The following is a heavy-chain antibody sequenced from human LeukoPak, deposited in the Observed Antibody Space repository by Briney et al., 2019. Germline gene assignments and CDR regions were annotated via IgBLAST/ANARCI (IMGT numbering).Heavy chain of an antibody. D-gene: IGHD5-18*01. CDR3: ARHRGYNYGYSDY. V-gene: IGHV5-51*01. CDR2: TYPNDSDT. J-gene: IGHJ4*02. CDR1: GYSFTNYW. Sequence: GESLKISCKGSGYSFTNYWIGWVRQMPGKGLEWMGITYPNDSDTRYSSSFQGLVTISADKSISTAYLQWSSLKASDTAMYYCARHRGYNYGYSDYWGQGTLVTVSS.